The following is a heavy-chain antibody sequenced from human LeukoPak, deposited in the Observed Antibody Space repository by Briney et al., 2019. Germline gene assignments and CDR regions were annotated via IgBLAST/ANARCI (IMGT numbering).Heavy chain of an antibody. CDR1: GFTFSSYG. CDR3: AKDYYDSSGYFNFDY. V-gene: IGHV3-30*18. D-gene: IGHD3-22*01. Sequence: GGSLRLSCAASGFTFSSYGMHWVRQAPGKGLEWVAVISYDGSNKYYADSVKGRFTISRDNSKNTLYLQMNSLRAEDTAVYYCAKDYYDSSGYFNFDYWGQGTLVTVSS. J-gene: IGHJ4*02. CDR2: ISYDGSNK.